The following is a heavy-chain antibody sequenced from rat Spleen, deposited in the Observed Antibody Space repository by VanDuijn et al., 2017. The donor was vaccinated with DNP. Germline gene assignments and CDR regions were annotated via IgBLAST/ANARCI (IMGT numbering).Heavy chain of an antibody. J-gene: IGHJ2*01. V-gene: IGHV5-7*01. CDR3: ARHRAIAAIWDY. D-gene: IGHD1-2*01. CDR2: IAYDGTTS. Sequence: EVQLVESGGGLVQPGNSLKLSCAASGFTFSDYYMAWVRRAPTKGLEWVATIAYDGTTSSYRDSVTGRFTVSRDNAKSSLYLQMDSLRSEDTATYYCARHRAIAAIWDYWGQGVMVTVSS. CDR1: GFTFSDYY.